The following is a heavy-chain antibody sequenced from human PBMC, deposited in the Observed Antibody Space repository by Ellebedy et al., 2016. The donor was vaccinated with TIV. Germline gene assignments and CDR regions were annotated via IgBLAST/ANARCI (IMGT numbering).Heavy chain of an antibody. CDR1: GFTFSDAW. Sequence: GESLKISCAASGFTFSDAWMNWVRQAPGKGLEWVGRIKSQTDGGTTDYAAPVKGRFTILRDDSKNTLYLQMSSLKTEDTAVYYCTFMRARWGQGTQVTVSS. J-gene: IGHJ4*02. D-gene: IGHD3-16*01. V-gene: IGHV3-15*01. CDR2: IKSQTDGGTT. CDR3: TFMRAR.